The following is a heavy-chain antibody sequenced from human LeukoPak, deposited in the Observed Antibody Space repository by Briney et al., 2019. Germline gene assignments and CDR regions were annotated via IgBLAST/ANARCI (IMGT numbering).Heavy chain of an antibody. CDR2: IHYSGST. CDR3: ARSVSWGLLVRDDAFDI. Sequence: SETLALTCTVSGGSISSYHWIWIRQPPAKGLECIGYIHYSGSTNYNPSPKSRVTTSVDTSKKQFSLKLRSVTAADTAVYYCARSVSWGLLVRDDAFDIWGQGTMVTVSS. V-gene: IGHV4-59*08. CDR1: GGSISSYH. J-gene: IGHJ3*02. D-gene: IGHD2-21*01.